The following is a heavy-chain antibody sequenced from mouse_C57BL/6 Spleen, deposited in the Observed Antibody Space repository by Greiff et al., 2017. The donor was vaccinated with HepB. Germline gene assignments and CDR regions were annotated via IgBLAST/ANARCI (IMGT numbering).Heavy chain of an antibody. CDR2: INPYNGDT. J-gene: IGHJ2*01. CDR1: GYSFTGYF. D-gene: IGHD1-1*01. V-gene: IGHV1-20*01. Sequence: EVMLVESGPELVKPGDSVKISCKASGYSFTGYFMNWVMQSHGKSLEWIGRINPYNGDTFYNQKFKGKATLTVDKSSSTAHMELRSLTSEDSAVYYCAREELGYYGSRYYFDYWGQGTTLTVSS. CDR3: AREELGYYGSRYYFDY.